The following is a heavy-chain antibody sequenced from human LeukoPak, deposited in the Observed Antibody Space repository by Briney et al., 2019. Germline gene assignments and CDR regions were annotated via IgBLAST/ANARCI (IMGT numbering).Heavy chain of an antibody. CDR1: GVSLSGYY. CDR3: ASALGYYDSSGALQNAFDI. Sequence: SETLSLTCAVYGVSLSGYYWSWIRQPPGKGLEWIGEINHSGSTNYNPSLKSRVTISVDTSKNQFSLKLSSVTAADTAVYYCASALGYYDSSGALQNAFDIWGQGTMVTVSS. D-gene: IGHD3-22*01. J-gene: IGHJ3*02. CDR2: INHSGST. V-gene: IGHV4-34*01.